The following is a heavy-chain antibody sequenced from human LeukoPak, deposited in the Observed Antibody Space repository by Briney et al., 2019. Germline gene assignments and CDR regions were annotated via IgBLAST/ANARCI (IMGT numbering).Heavy chain of an antibody. D-gene: IGHD5-18*01. CDR1: GVTFSSYA. J-gene: IGHJ4*02. CDR2: ISGSGGST. Sequence: GGSLRLSCAASGVTFSSYAMSLVRQAPGKGLEWVSAISGSGGSTYYADSVKGRFTISRDNSKNTLYLQMNSLRAEDTAVYYCAKFLEGPSYGLFDYWRQGPLVSVSS. CDR3: AKFLEGPSYGLFDY. V-gene: IGHV3-23*01.